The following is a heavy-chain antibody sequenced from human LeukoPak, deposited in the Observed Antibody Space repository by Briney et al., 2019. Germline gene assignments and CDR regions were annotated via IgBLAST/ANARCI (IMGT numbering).Heavy chain of an antibody. Sequence: ASVKVSCKASGYTFTSYYMHWVRQAPGHGLEWMGIINPSGGTTTYAQKFQGRVTMTRDTSTSTVYMELSSLRSEDTAVYYCARELRGWFDPWGQGTLVTVSS. D-gene: IGHD3-10*01. V-gene: IGHV1-46*01. J-gene: IGHJ5*02. CDR1: GYTFTSYY. CDR3: ARELRGWFDP. CDR2: INPSGGTT.